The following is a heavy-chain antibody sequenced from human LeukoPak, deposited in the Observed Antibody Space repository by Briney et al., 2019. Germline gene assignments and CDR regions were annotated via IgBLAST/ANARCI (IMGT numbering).Heavy chain of an antibody. D-gene: IGHD3-10*01. CDR1: GYTFTGYY. V-gene: IGHV1-2*02. Sequence: ASVKVPCKASGYTFTGYYMHWVRQAPGQGLEWMGWINPNSGGTNYAQKFQGRVTMTRDTSITTAYMELSRLRSDDTAVYYCARNIWFGESADAFDIWGQGTMVTVSS. CDR3: ARNIWFGESADAFDI. CDR2: INPNSGGT. J-gene: IGHJ3*02.